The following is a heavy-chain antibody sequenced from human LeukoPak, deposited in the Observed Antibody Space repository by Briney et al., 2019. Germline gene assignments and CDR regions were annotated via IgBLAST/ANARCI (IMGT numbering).Heavy chain of an antibody. J-gene: IGHJ4*02. D-gene: IGHD3-10*01. V-gene: IGHV1-18*01. Sequence: ASVKVSCKASGYTFTMNGISWVRQAPGQGLEWMGWISSYNGKTNYAQRLQGRVTMTTDTSTSTAYMELRSLRSDDTAVYYCAREMGEGGLLWFGDEGYYYFDYWGQGTLVTVSS. CDR3: AREMGEGGLLWFGDEGYYYFDY. CDR2: ISSYNGKT. CDR1: GYTFTMNG.